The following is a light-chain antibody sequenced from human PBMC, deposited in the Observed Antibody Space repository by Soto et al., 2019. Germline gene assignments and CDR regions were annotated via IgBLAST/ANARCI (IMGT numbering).Light chain of an antibody. CDR3: QHFVNSLTWT. J-gene: IGKJ1*01. CDR1: QNISNY. Sequence: IVLTQSPATLSLSPGKRATLSCRASQNISNYLIWYQQKPGQAPRLLIYDVSNRATGIPDRFSGGGSGTDFTLTISRLEPEDFAVYYCQHFVNSLTWTFGQGTKVDNK. V-gene: IGKV3-11*01. CDR2: DVS.